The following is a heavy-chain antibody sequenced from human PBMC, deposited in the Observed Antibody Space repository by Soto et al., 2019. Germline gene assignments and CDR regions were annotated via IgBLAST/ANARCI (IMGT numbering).Heavy chain of an antibody. Sequence: ASVKVSCKASGYTFTSYAMHWVRQAPGQRLEWMGWINAGNGNTKYSQKFQGRVTITRDTSASTAYMELSSLRSEDTAVYYCARPLENYDFWSGYYTPPYYCYGMDVWGQGTTVTVSS. D-gene: IGHD3-3*01. V-gene: IGHV1-3*01. CDR2: INAGNGNT. J-gene: IGHJ6*02. CDR3: ARPLENYDFWSGYYTPPYYCYGMDV. CDR1: GYTFTSYA.